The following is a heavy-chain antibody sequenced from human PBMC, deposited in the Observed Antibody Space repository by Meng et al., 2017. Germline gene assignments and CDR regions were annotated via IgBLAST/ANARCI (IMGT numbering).Heavy chain of an antibody. J-gene: IGHJ4*02. V-gene: IGHV3-33*01. D-gene: IGHD4-17*01. Sequence: GGSLRLSCAASGFTFSSYGMHWVRQAPGKGLEWVAVIWYDGSNKYYADSVKGRFTISRDNSKNTLYLQMNSLRAEDTAVYYCARGGTTVTTSLDPIDYWGQGTLVTVSS. CDR3: ARGGTTVTTSLDPIDY. CDR1: GFTFSSYG. CDR2: IWYDGSNK.